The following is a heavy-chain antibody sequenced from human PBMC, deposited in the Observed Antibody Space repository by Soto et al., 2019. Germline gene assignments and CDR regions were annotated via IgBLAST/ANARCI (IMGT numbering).Heavy chain of an antibody. CDR1: GGSFSGYY. J-gene: IGHJ5*02. Sequence: PSETLSLTCAVYGGSFSGYYWSWIRQPPGKGLEWIGEINHSGSTNYNPSLKSRVTISVDTSKNQFSLKLSSVTAADTAVYYCASGRYNWNYFNWFDPWGQGTLVTV. D-gene: IGHD1-7*01. CDR2: INHSGST. CDR3: ASGRYNWNYFNWFDP. V-gene: IGHV4-34*01.